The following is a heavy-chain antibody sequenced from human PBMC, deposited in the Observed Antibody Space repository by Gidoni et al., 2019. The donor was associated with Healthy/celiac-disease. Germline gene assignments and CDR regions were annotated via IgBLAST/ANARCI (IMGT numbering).Heavy chain of an antibody. CDR2: ISGSGGST. D-gene: IGHD1-26*01. CDR3: AKHLGATLPEYFQH. Sequence: EVPLLESGGGLVQPGGSLRLSCSASGFPFSSYAMSWVRQAPGKGREWVSAISGSGGSTYYADSVKGRFTISRDNSKNTLYLQMNSLRAEDTAVYYCAKHLGATLPEYFQHWGQGTLVTVSS. J-gene: IGHJ1*01. V-gene: IGHV3-23*01. CDR1: GFPFSSYA.